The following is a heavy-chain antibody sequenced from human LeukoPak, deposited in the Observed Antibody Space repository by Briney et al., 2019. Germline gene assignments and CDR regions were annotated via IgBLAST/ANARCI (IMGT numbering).Heavy chain of an antibody. CDR2: TRDVGSNK. D-gene: IGHD3-9*01. CDR1: RFTLTSYG. Sequence: GGSLRPSCVPSRFTLTSYGMRWVRHAPGGGLGWVAFTRDVGSNKYYADSVKGRFTISRDNSKNTLYLQMNSLRAEDTAVYYCAKYRDILTGYYNPAGGYWGQGTLVTVSS. J-gene: IGHJ4*02. CDR3: AKYRDILTGYYNPAGGY. V-gene: IGHV3-30*02.